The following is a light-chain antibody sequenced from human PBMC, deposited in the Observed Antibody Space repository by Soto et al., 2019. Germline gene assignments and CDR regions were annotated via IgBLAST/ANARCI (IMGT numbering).Light chain of an antibody. CDR3: QQYGSSPNT. CDR1: QSVSSN. Sequence: THSPATLSVSPGERAALSCRASQSVSSNLAWYQHRPGLAPRLLIHDASSRATGIPDRFSGTKSGTDITLTIRRLEPEGAAGYYCQQYGSSPNTFGQGTRLEI. CDR2: DAS. V-gene: IGKV3D-20*01. J-gene: IGKJ5*01.